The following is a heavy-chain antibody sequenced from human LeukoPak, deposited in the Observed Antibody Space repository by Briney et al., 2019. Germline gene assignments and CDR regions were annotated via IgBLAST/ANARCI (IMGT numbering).Heavy chain of an antibody. Sequence: PGGSLRLSCATAALTVSSYWRSWVLQAPGKGLEWVANIKEDGSEKYYVDSVKGRFIISRDNAKNSLYLQMNSLRDEDTSVYYCARKLMMYTMGWFDPWGQGTLVTVSS. D-gene: IGHD2-8*01. CDR3: ARKLMMYTMGWFDP. CDR2: IKEDGSEK. CDR1: ALTVSSYW. V-gene: IGHV3-7*01. J-gene: IGHJ5*02.